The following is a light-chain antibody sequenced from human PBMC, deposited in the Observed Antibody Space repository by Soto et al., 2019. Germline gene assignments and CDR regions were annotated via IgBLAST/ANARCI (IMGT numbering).Light chain of an antibody. Sequence: EIVMTQSPATLSVSPGERATLSCRASQSVRSNLAWYQQKPGQPPSLLIYSASTRATGIPARFSGSGSETEFTLTISSLQSEDFAVYYCQQYYDWPPVTFGGGTKVEI. J-gene: IGKJ4*01. CDR2: SAS. CDR3: QQYYDWPPVT. V-gene: IGKV3-15*01. CDR1: QSVRSN.